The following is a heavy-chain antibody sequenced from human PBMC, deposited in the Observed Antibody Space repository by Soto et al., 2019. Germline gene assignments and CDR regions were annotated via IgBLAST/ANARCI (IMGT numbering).Heavy chain of an antibody. V-gene: IGHV5-51*01. CDR1: GYNFTSYW. CDR3: ARHRITMIVVAPDAFDI. J-gene: IGHJ3*02. D-gene: IGHD3-22*01. Sequence: GESLKISCKGSGYNFTSYWIGWVRQMPGKGLEWMGIIYPGDSDTRYSPSFQGQVTISADKSISTAYLQWSSLKASDTAMYYCARHRITMIVVAPDAFDIWGQGTMVTVSS. CDR2: IYPGDSDT.